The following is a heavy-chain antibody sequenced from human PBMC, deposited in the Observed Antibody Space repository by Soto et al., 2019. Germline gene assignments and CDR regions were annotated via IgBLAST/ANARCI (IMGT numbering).Heavy chain of an antibody. CDR2: IGYDGSNK. CDR3: ARDPSVTTHYYYSGMDV. Sequence: QVQLVESGGGVVQPGRSLRLSCAASGFTFSSSGMHWVRQAPGKGLEWVAVIGYDGSNKYYADSVTGRFTISRDNSKNTLYLQMNSLRAEDTAVYYCARDPSVTTHYYYSGMDVWGQGTTVTFSS. J-gene: IGHJ6*02. V-gene: IGHV3-33*01. CDR1: GFTFSSSG. D-gene: IGHD4-17*01.